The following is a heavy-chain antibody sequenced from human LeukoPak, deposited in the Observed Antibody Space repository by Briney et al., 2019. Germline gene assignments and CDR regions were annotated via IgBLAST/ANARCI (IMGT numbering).Heavy chain of an antibody. CDR3: ARGGRLFDY. Sequence: SQTLSLTCTVSGGSISSSSYYWGWIRQPPGKGLEWIGSIYYSGSTYYNPSLKSRVTISVDTSKNQFSLKLSSVTAADTAVYYCARGGRLFDYWGQGTLVTVSS. CDR1: GGSISSSSYY. J-gene: IGHJ4*02. V-gene: IGHV4-39*01. D-gene: IGHD3-16*01. CDR2: IYYSGST.